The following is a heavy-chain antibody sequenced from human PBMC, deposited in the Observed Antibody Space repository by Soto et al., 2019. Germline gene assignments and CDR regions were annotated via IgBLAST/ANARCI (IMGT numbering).Heavy chain of an antibody. D-gene: IGHD3-22*01. Sequence: EVQLVESGEGLVQPGSSLRLSCAASGFTFSASAIHWVRQASGKGLAWVGRVRTKNNNYATTFAASVTGRFTISRDDSRNTAFLQMCSLKTEDTAIYYCTSYDNSGYFYLNYWSQGTLVTVSS. J-gene: IGHJ4*02. CDR1: GFTFSASA. CDR3: TSYDNSGYFYLNY. V-gene: IGHV3-73*02. CDR2: VRTKNNNYAT.